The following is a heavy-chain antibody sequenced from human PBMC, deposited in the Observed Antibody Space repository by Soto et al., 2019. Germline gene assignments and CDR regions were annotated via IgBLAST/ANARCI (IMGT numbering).Heavy chain of an antibody. CDR2: IYWHDDE. CDR1: GFSLSTTGVG. CDR3: AHRGGATVGLYYFDY. J-gene: IGHJ4*02. V-gene: IGHV2-5*01. Sequence: QITLKESGPTLVKPTQTLTLTCTFSGFSLSTTGVGWSWIRQPPGKALEWLALIYWHDDERYSPSLKSRVTIHKDTSKNRVVLTMTNMDPVDTATHYCAHRGGATVGLYYFDYWGQGALVTVSS. D-gene: IGHD3-16*01.